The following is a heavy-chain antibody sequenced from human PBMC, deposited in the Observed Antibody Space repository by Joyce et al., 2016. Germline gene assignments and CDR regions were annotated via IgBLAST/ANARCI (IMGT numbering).Heavy chain of an antibody. D-gene: IGHD3-22*01. CDR2: ISSDRTNI. CDR1: GFTFSTPS. Sequence: EVQLVESGGGLVKPGGSLRISCAASGFTFSTPSMSWFRRAPGKGLEWVSAISSDRTNIFYVDSVKGRFTVSRDNAKNSLYLQMNSLRAEDTAVFFCARGGIVYDYSMDLWGQGTTVTVSS. V-gene: IGHV3-21*02. J-gene: IGHJ6*02. CDR3: ARGGIVYDYSMDL.